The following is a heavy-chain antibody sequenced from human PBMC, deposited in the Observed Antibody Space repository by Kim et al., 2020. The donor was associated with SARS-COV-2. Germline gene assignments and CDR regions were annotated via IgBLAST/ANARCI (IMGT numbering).Heavy chain of an antibody. J-gene: IGHJ5*02. Sequence: SLKSRVTISVDTSKNQFSLKLSSVTAADTAVYYCARHGYGDLLGNNWFDPWGQGTLVTVSS. D-gene: IGHD4-17*01. CDR3: ARHGYGDLLGNNWFDP. V-gene: IGHV4-39*01.